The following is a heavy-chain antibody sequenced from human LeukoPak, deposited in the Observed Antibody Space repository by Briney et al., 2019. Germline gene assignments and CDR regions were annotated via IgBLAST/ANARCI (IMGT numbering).Heavy chain of an antibody. CDR3: ARAKRTRLGGVIVQAPLDY. CDR1: GGSFSGYY. CDR2: INHSGST. V-gene: IGHV4-34*01. D-gene: IGHD3-16*02. Sequence: PSETLSLTCAVYGGSFSGYYWSWIRQPPGKGLEWIGEINHSGSTNYNPSLKSRVTISVDTSKNQFSLKLSSVTAADTAVYYCARAKRTRLGGVIVQAPLDYWGQGTLVTGSS. J-gene: IGHJ4*02.